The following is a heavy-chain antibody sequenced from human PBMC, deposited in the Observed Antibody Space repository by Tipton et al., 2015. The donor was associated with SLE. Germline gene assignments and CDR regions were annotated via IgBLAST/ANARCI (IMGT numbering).Heavy chain of an antibody. D-gene: IGHD2-15*01. CDR2: ISHSGST. J-gene: IGHJ4*02. V-gene: IGHV4-39*07. Sequence: TLSLTCTVSRGSISSSSYYWSWIRQSPGKELELIGGISHSGSTNYNPSLKNRVTISLDTSENQFSLKLSSVTAAGTAVYYCARVPVARHYVDYWAQGTLVTVSS. CDR3: ARVPVARHYVDY. CDR1: RGSISSSSYY.